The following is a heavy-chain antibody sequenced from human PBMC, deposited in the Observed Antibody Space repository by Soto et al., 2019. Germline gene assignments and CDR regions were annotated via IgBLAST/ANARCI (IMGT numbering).Heavy chain of an antibody. Sequence: PSETLSLTCNVSGGSISNFHLSWIRQPPGKGLEWIGYIYYSGNYYNPSLTSRVSMSLDKSKNQFSPHLKSVTAADTALYFCALGGYNYGRPFDFWGQGTRVTVSS. J-gene: IGHJ4*02. D-gene: IGHD5-18*01. CDR2: IYYSGN. CDR3: ALGGYNYGRPFDF. V-gene: IGHV4-59*01. CDR1: GGSISNFH.